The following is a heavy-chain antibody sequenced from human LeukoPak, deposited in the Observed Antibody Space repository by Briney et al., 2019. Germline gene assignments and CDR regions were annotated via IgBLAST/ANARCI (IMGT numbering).Heavy chain of an antibody. J-gene: IGHJ6*03. Sequence: GGSLRLSCAASGFSFSSYSMNWVRQAPGKGLEWVSSISSSSSYIYYADSVKGRFTISRDNAKNSLYLQMNSLRAEDTAVYYCARGSQTTGYYYYYYYMDVWGKGTTVTVSS. CDR1: GFSFSSYS. CDR3: ARGSQTTGYYYYYYYMDV. V-gene: IGHV3-21*01. CDR2: ISSSSSYI. D-gene: IGHD1/OR15-1a*01.